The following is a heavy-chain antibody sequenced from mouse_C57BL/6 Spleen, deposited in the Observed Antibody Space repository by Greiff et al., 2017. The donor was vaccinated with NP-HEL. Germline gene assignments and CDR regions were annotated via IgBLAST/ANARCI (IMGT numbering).Heavy chain of an antibody. CDR3: ARCGDGYPYYLDY. CDR1: GYAFSSSW. J-gene: IGHJ2*01. CDR2: IYPGDGDT. Sequence: QVQLQQSGPELVKPGASVKISCKASGYAFSSSWMNWVKQRPGKGLEWIGRIYPGDGDTNYNGKFKGKATLTEDKSSSTAYMQLSSLTSESSAFYFYARCGDGYPYYLDYWGQGTTLTVSS. D-gene: IGHD2-3*01. V-gene: IGHV1-82*01.